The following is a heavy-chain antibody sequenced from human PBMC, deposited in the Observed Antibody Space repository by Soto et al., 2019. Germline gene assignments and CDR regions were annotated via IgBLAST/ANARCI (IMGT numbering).Heavy chain of an antibody. CDR3: APGSPQAWSLDY. CDR1: GGTFSSDS. Sequence: QIQLVQSGAEVRKPGSSVKVSCKASGGTFSSDSVSWVRQAPGQGLQWMGRIIPLLNIPNVAQNFQGRVTITADKTTNTVYMDLSNLRFDDTAVFFCAPGSPQAWSLDYWGQGTLVSVSS. V-gene: IGHV1-69*02. D-gene: IGHD2-8*01. J-gene: IGHJ4*02. CDR2: IIPLLNIP.